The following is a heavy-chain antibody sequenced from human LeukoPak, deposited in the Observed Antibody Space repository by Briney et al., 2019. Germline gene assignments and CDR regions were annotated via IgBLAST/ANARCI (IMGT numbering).Heavy chain of an antibody. V-gene: IGHV1-69*13. D-gene: IGHD6-13*01. CDR1: GYTFTSYA. CDR2: IIPIFGTA. CDR3: ASYGIADDY. J-gene: IGHJ4*02. Sequence: ASVKVSCKASGYTFTSYAMHWVRQAPGQGLEWMGGIIPIFGTANYAQKFQGRVTITADESTSTAYMELSSLRSEDTAVYYCASYGIADDYWGQGTLVTVSS.